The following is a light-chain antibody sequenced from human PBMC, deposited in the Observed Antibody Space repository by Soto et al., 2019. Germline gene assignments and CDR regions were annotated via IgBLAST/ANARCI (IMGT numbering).Light chain of an antibody. V-gene: IGKV1-39*01. CDR1: QRISSY. Sequence: DIQVTQSPSSLSASVADRVTITCRTSQRISSYLNWFQQKPGKAPKLLIYAASTLQSGVPSRFSGSGSGTHFTLTISDLQPEDFATYYCQRTYTTPLTFGGGTKVEIK. CDR3: QRTYTTPLT. J-gene: IGKJ4*01. CDR2: AAS.